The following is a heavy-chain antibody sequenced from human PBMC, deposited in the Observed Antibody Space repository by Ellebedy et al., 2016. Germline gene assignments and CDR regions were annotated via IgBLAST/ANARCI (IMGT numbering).Heavy chain of an antibody. CDR3: ARAPYDYGSRSFGWFDP. CDR2: MYPKGYT. V-gene: IGHV4-4*02. Sequence: SETLSLTXTVYGDSIRSSGHWWSWVRQAPGRGLEWIGEMYPKGYTNYNPSLKSRVTLSIDKTRNQFSLKLTSVTAADTAVYYCARAPYDYGSRSFGWFDPWGQGTRVTVSS. CDR1: GDSIRSSGHW. J-gene: IGHJ5*02. D-gene: IGHD3-10*01.